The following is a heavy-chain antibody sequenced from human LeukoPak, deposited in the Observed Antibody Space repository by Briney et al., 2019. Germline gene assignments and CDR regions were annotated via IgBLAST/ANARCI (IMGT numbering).Heavy chain of an antibody. V-gene: IGHV4-39*01. CDR2: IYYSGST. J-gene: IGHJ4*02. Sequence: SETLSLTCTVSGGSISSYYWGWIRQPPGKGLEWIGSIYYSGSTYYNPSLKSRVTISVDTSKNQFSLKLSSVTAADTAVYYCARFRWNSLDYWGQGTLVTVSS. D-gene: IGHD1-7*01. CDR1: GGSISSYY. CDR3: ARFRWNSLDY.